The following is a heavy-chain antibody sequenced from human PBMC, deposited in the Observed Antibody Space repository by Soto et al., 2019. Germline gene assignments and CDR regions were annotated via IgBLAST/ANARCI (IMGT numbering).Heavy chain of an antibody. J-gene: IGHJ4*02. CDR3: ANLPLYGSGFDC. Sequence: EVQLVESGGGLVQPGGSLRLSCAASGFTFDDYAIHWVRQIPGKGLEWVSGISWNGDATGYADSVKGRFTISRDNAKNSLYLQMDSLKTEDTAMYYCANLPLYGSGFDCWDQGTLVTVSS. CDR1: GFTFDDYA. CDR2: ISWNGDAT. V-gene: IGHV3-9*01. D-gene: IGHD3-10*01.